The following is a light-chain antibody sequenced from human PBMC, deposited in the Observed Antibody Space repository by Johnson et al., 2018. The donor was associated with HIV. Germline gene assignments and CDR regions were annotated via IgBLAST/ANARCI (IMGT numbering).Light chain of an antibody. CDR2: ENN. Sequence: SVLTQPPSVSAAPGQKVTISCSGSSSNIGNNYVSWYQQLPGTAPKLLIYENNKRPSGVPDRFSDSKSGTSATLGITGLQTGDEADYYCGTWDSSLSSHYIFGTGTNVTVL. J-gene: IGLJ1*01. CDR1: SSNIGNNY. V-gene: IGLV1-51*02. CDR3: GTWDSSLSSHYI.